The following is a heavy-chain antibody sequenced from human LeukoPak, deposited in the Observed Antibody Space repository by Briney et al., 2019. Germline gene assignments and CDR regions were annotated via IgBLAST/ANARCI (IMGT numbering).Heavy chain of an antibody. CDR1: GGSISSSSNY. J-gene: IGHJ4*02. CDR3: AGRYYGSGSEFDY. D-gene: IGHD3-10*01. CDR2: IYYSGST. Sequence: KPSETLSLTCTVSGGSISSSSNYWGWIRQPPGKGLEWIGTIYYSGSTYYNPSLKSRVTISVDTSKNQFSLKLSSVTAADTAVYYCAGRYYGSGSEFDYWGQGTLVTVSS. V-gene: IGHV4-39*01.